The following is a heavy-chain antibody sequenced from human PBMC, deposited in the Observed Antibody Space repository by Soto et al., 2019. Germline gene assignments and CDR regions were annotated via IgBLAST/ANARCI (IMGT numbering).Heavy chain of an antibody. V-gene: IGHV1-69*12. J-gene: IGHJ4*02. CDR2: IIPIFGTA. D-gene: IGHD3-16*02. CDR1: GGTFSSYA. Sequence: QVQLVQSGAAVKKPGSSVKVSCKASGGTFSSYAISWVRQAPGQGLEWMGGIIPIFGTANYAQKFQGRVTITADESTSTAYMELSSLRSEDTAVYYCASVQDDYVWGSYRYLAFDYWGQGTLVTVSS. CDR3: ASVQDDYVWGSYRYLAFDY.